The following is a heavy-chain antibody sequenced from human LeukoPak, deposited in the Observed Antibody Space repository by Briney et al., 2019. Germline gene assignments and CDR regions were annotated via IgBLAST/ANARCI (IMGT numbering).Heavy chain of an antibody. CDR1: GYTFTSYG. Sequence: ASVKVSCKASGYTFTSYGISWVRQAPGQGHEWMGWISAYNGNTNYAQKLQGRVTMTRNTSISTAYMELSSLRSEDTAVYYCARDSHRLRYFDWLLNTYYYYYMDVWGKGTTVTISS. CDR3: ARDSHRLRYFDWLLNTYYYYYMDV. CDR2: ISAYNGNT. J-gene: IGHJ6*03. D-gene: IGHD3-9*01. V-gene: IGHV1-18*01.